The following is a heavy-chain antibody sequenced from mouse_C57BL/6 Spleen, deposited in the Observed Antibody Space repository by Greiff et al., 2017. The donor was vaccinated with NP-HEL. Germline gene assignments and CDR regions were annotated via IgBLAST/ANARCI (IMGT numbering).Heavy chain of an antibody. Sequence: QVQLQQSGTELVKPGASVKLSCKASGYTFTSYWMHWVKQRPGQGLEWIGNINPSNGGTNYNKKFKSKATLTVDKSSSTAYMQLSSLTSEDSAVYYCARSVTIDYYAMDYWGQGTSVTVSS. CDR1: GYTFTSYW. J-gene: IGHJ4*01. D-gene: IGHD2-12*01. CDR3: ARSVTIDYYAMDY. V-gene: IGHV1-53*01. CDR2: INPSNGGT.